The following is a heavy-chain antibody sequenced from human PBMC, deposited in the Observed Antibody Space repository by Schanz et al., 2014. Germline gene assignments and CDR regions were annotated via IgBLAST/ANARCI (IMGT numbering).Heavy chain of an antibody. CDR2: IYDSGNT. V-gene: IGHV4-31*03. Sequence: QVQLQESGPGLVKPSQTLSLTCNVSGDSMSSGGYYWNWIRQHPGKGLEWIGYIYDSGNTYYNPSLKSRVTMSIDTSKNQFSLNLTSVTAADTAVYYCASRRRMGISMVRGILKGWFDPWGQGTLVTVSS. J-gene: IGHJ5*02. CDR1: GDSMSSGGYY. D-gene: IGHD3-10*01. CDR3: ASRRRMGISMVRGILKGWFDP.